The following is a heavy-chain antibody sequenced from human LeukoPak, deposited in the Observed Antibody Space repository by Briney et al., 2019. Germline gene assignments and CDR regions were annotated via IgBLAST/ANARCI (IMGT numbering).Heavy chain of an antibody. Sequence: PGGSLRLSCAASGFTFSSYGMSWVRQAPGKGLEWVSAISGSGGSTYYADSVKGRFTISRDNSKNTLYLQMNSLRAEDTAVYYCARTIGGKSRYYYGSGTMANFDYWGQGTLVTVSS. CDR2: ISGSGGST. D-gene: IGHD3-10*01. CDR1: GFTFSSYG. V-gene: IGHV3-23*01. J-gene: IGHJ4*02. CDR3: ARTIGGKSRYYYGSGTMANFDY.